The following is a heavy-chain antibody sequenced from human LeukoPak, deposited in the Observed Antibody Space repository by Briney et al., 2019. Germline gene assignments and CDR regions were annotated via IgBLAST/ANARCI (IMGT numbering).Heavy chain of an antibody. J-gene: IGHJ4*02. V-gene: IGHV3-30*03. CDR1: GFTFSMYY. CDR3: ARLYTSSFDY. CDR2: ISNDGSNK. Sequence: PGGSLRLSCAASGFTFSMYYIHWVRQAPGKGLEWVAVISNDGSNKYYVDSVKGRFTISRDNSKNTVYLQMNSLRADDTAVYYCARLYTSSFDYWGQGTLVTVPS.